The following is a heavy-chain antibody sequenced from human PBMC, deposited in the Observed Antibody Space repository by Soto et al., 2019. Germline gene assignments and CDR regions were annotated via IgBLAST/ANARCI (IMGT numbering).Heavy chain of an antibody. CDR2: IRSKAYGGAT. Sequence: GGSLRLSCITSGFTFGDYAMSWFRQAPGKGLEWVGFIRSKAYGGATEYAASVKGRFTISRDNFKNSLYLQMNSLRVEDTAVYYCARDEVRQKSAFDLWGQGTMVTVSS. V-gene: IGHV3-49*03. CDR3: ARDEVRQKSAFDL. J-gene: IGHJ3*01. CDR1: GFTFGDYA. D-gene: IGHD6-25*01.